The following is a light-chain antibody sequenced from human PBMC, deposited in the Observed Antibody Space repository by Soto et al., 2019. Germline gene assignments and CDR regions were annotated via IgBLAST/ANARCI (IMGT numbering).Light chain of an antibody. CDR1: QSVSSSY. J-gene: IGKJ1*01. Sequence: EIVLTQSPGTLSLSPGERATLSCRASQSVSSSYLAWYQQKPGQAPRPLIYGASSRAIGIPDRFSGSGSGTDFTLTISRLEPEDFAVYYCQQYGSSLRTFGQGTKVEIK. CDR2: GAS. CDR3: QQYGSSLRT. V-gene: IGKV3-20*01.